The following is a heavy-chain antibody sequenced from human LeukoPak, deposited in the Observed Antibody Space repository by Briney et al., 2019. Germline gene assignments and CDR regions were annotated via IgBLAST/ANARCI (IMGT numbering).Heavy chain of an antibody. CDR3: ARTSNWFDP. Sequence: SETLSLTCTVSGGSISHYYWSWIRQPPGKGLEWIGYIYYSGSTNYNPSLKSRVTISVDTSKNQFSLKLSSVTAADTAVYYCARTSNWFDPWGQGTLVTVSS. CDR2: IYYSGST. CDR1: GGSISHYY. J-gene: IGHJ5*02. V-gene: IGHV4-59*08.